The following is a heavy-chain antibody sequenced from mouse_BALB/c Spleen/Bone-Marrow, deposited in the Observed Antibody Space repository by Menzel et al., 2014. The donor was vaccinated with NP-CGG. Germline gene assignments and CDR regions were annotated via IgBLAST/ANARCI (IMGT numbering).Heavy chain of an antibody. V-gene: IGHV1-80*01. CDR1: GYAFSNYW. D-gene: IGHD2-4*01. J-gene: IGHJ3*01. Sequence: QVQLKQSGAELVRPGSSVKISCKASGYAFSNYWMNWVKQRPGQGLEWIGQIYPGDGDTNYNGKFKGKATLTADKSSSTAYMQLSSLTSEDSAVYFCAREGYDYDWFAYWGQGTLVTVSA. CDR2: IYPGDGDT. CDR3: AREGYDYDWFAY.